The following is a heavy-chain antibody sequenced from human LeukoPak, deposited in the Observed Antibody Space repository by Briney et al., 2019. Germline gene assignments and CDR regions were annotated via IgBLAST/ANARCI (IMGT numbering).Heavy chain of an antibody. J-gene: IGHJ6*04. CDR2: IYYSGST. Sequence: PSQTLSLTCTVSGGSISSGDYYWSWIRQPPGKGLEWIGYIYYSGSTYYNPSLKSRVTISVDTSKNQFSLKLSSVTAADTAVYYCARDSYGSGSYIGWYHGMDVWGKGTTVTVSS. CDR3: ARDSYGSGSYIGWYHGMDV. V-gene: IGHV4-30-4*01. CDR1: GGSISSGDYY. D-gene: IGHD3-10*01.